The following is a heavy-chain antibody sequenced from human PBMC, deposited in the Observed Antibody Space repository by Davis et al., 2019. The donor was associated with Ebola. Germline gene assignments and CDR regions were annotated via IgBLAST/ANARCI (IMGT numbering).Heavy chain of an antibody. CDR1: EFIVTTHH. Sequence: GESLKISCAASEFIVTTHHMTWVRQAPGKGLEWVAHIKQDGSENHYLDSVKGRFTISRDNAKNSLYLQMSSLRAEDTAVYYCARDAPPDYFDNWGQGTLATVSS. CDR2: IKQDGSEN. V-gene: IGHV3-7*01. CDR3: ARDAPPDYFDN. J-gene: IGHJ4*02.